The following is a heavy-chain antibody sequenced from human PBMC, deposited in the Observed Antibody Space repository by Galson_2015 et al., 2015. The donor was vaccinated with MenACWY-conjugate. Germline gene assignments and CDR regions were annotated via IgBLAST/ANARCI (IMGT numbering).Heavy chain of an antibody. CDR1: GFTFSSYG. CDR3: AKRISGVVISTFDY. Sequence: SLRLSCAASGFTFSSYGMSWVRQAPGKGLEWVSSVSATGSKIYHADSVKGRFTISRDNSKNTLYLQMNSLRAEDTAVYYCAKRISGVVISTFDYWGQGTLVTVSS. D-gene: IGHD3-3*01. J-gene: IGHJ4*02. V-gene: IGHV3-23*01. CDR2: VSATGSKI.